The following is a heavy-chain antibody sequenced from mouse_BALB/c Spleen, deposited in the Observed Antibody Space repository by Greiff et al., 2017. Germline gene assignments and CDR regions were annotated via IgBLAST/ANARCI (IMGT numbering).Heavy chain of an antibody. V-gene: IGHV1-14*01. CDR2: INPYNDGT. CDR1: GYTFTSYV. D-gene: IGHD1-1*01. J-gene: IGHJ1*01. CDR3: ARLYYYGSHWYFDV. Sequence: VQLQQSGPELVKPGASVKMSCKASGYTFTSYVMHWVKQKPGQGLEWIGYINPYNDGTKYNEKFKGKATLTSDKSSSTAYMELSSLTSEDSAVYYCARLYYYGSHWYFDVWGAGTTVTVSS.